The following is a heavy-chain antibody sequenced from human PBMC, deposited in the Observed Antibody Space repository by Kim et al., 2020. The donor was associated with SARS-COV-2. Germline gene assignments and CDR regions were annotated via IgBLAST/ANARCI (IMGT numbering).Heavy chain of an antibody. D-gene: IGHD2-15*01. J-gene: IGHJ6*02. Sequence: KSRVTISVDTSKNQFSLKLGSVTAADTAVYYCARGYCSGGSCYPAQGMDVWGQGTTVIVSS. CDR3: ARGYCSGGSCYPAQGMDV. V-gene: IGHV4-34*01.